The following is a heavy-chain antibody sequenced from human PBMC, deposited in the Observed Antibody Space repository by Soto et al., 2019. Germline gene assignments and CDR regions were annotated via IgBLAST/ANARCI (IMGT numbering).Heavy chain of an antibody. J-gene: IGHJ5*02. CDR2: IYYSGST. Sequence: SETLSLTCTVSGGSISSYYWSWIRQPPGKGLEWIGYIYYSGSTNYNPSLKSRVTISVDTSKNQFSLKLSSVTAADTAVYYCAREVPFRNNWFDPWGQGTLVTVSS. D-gene: IGHD3-10*01. V-gene: IGHV4-59*12. CDR1: GGSISSYY. CDR3: AREVPFRNNWFDP.